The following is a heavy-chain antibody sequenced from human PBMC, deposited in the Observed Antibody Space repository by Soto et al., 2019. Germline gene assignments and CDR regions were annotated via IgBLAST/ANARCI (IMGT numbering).Heavy chain of an antibody. CDR1: GYTFTSYG. Sequence: ASVKVSCKASGYTFTSYGISWVRQAPGQGLEWMGWISAYNGNTNYAQKLQGRVTMTTDTSTSTAYMELRSLRSDDTAVYYCARVEGTTIGVVITEWYYGMDVWGQGTTVTVSS. J-gene: IGHJ6*02. CDR2: ISAYNGNT. CDR3: ARVEGTTIGVVITEWYYGMDV. V-gene: IGHV1-18*01. D-gene: IGHD3-22*01.